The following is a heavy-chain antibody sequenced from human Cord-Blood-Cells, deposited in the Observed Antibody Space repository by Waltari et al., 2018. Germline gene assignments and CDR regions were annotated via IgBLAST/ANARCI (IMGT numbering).Heavy chain of an antibody. CDR3: ARGQLWAAPDY. D-gene: IGHD5-18*01. CDR2: INHSGST. V-gene: IGHV4-34*01. Sequence: QVQLQQWGAGLLKPSATLSLNCAVYGGSFRAYSWIWIRQPPGKGLEWIGEINHSGSTNYNPSLKSRVTISVDTSKNQFSLKLSSVTAADTAVYYCARGQLWAAPDYWGQGTLVTVSS. CDR1: GGSFRAYS. J-gene: IGHJ4*02.